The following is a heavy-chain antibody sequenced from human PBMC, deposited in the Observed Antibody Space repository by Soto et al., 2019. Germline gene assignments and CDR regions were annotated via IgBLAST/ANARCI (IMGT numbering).Heavy chain of an antibody. J-gene: IGHJ6*02. Sequence: DVKLVESGGGLVQPGDSLRLSCEVSGFTFSMYSMSWVRQSPGKGLEWVAKIPQDGVDGHYADSVKGRFIISRDNGKNSLHLQLNNPRAEDTAVSYCARDHLILPAHDFFYASDVWGRGATVTVSS. CDR3: ARDHLILPAHDFFYASDV. V-gene: IGHV3-7*03. D-gene: IGHD2-21*02. CDR1: GFTFSMYS. CDR2: IPQDGVDG.